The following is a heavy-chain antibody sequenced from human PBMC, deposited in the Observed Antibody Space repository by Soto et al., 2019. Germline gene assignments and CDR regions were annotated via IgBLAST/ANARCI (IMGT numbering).Heavy chain of an antibody. CDR2: ISYDGSNK. V-gene: IGHV3-30*18. CDR3: AKGVPRTMVRGGMDV. J-gene: IGHJ6*02. CDR1: GFTFSSYG. Sequence: GGSLRLSCAASGFTFSSYGMHWVRQAPGKGLEWVAVISYDGSNKYYADSVKGRFTISRANSKNTLYLQMNSLRAEDTAVYYCAKGVPRTMVRGGMDVWGQGTTVTVSS. D-gene: IGHD3-10*01.